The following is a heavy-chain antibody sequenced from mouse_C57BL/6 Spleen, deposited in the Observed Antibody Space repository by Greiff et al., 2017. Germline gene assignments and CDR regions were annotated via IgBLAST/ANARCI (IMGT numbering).Heavy chain of an antibody. V-gene: IGHV1-76*01. D-gene: IGHD2-1*01. CDR2: IYPGSGNT. Sequence: QVQLKESGAELVRPGASVKLSCKASGYTFTDYYINWVKQRPGQGLVWIARIYPGSGNTYYNEKFKGKATLTAEKSSSTAYMQLSSLTSEDSAVYFCARRDGKGAMDYWGQGTSVTVSS. CDR3: ARRDGKGAMDY. J-gene: IGHJ4*01. CDR1: GYTFTDYY.